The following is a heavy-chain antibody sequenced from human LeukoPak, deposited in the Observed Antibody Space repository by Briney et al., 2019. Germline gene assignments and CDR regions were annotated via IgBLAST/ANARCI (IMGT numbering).Heavy chain of an antibody. CDR2: ISSSSTI. J-gene: IGHJ6*02. D-gene: IGHD3-10*01. V-gene: IGHV3-48*01. CDR3: ARDSVGMDV. CDR1: GFTFSSYS. Sequence: GGSLRLSCAASGFTFSSYSMNWVRQAPGKGLEWVSYISSSSTIYYADSVKGRFTTSRDNAKNSLYLQMNSLRAEDTAVYYCARDSVGMDVWGQGTTVTVSS.